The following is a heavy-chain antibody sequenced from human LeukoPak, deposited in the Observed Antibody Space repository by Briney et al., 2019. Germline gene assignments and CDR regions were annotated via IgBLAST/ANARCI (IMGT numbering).Heavy chain of an antibody. CDR2: IVVGSGNT. D-gene: IGHD6-13*01. V-gene: IGHV1-58*01. Sequence: SVKVSCKASGFTXTSSAVQRVRQARGQRLEWIGWIVVGSGNTNYAQKFQERVTITRDMSTSTAYMELSSLRSEDTAVYYCAVGPIAAAGTGDYWGQGTLVTVSS. J-gene: IGHJ4*02. CDR1: GFTXTSSA. CDR3: AVGPIAAAGTGDY.